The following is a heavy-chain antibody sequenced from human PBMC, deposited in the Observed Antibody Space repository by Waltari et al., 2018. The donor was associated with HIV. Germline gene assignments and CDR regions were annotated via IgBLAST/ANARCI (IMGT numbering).Heavy chain of an antibody. CDR1: GNSINSDYN. D-gene: IGHD2-2*01. Sequence: QVQLQESGPGLLKPSETLSLTCVVSGNSINSDYNWGWIRQPPGKGRGWIGSAYHSGSPLPNPSPNSRVTIPMDTSKSQVSRKLSSVTAADTAVYYCARAGVVPALFDLWGRGTLVTVSS. V-gene: IGHV4-38-2*01. CDR3: ARAGVVPALFDL. J-gene: IGHJ2*01. CDR2: AYHSGSP.